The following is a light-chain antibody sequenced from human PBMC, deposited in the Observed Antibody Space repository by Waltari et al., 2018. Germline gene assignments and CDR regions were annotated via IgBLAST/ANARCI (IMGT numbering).Light chain of an antibody. CDR3: QQYNNAWT. Sequence: DILMTQSPSTLSASVGDRVTITCRASQSIGNWLAWYQQKSGKVPKALIYKASVLASGVPSRFSGSVSDTEFTLIISGLQVDDAATYYCQQYNNAWTFGQGTKVEIK. V-gene: IGKV1-5*03. CDR2: KAS. CDR1: QSIGNW. J-gene: IGKJ1*01.